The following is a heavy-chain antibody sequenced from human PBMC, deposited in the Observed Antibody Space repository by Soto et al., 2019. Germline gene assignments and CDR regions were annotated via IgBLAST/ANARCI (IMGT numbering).Heavy chain of an antibody. V-gene: IGHV1-3*01. J-gene: IGHJ4*02. D-gene: IGHD1-26*01. CDR3: ARSDSGSYPIFDY. CDR1: GYTFTSYA. CDR2: INAGNGNT. Sequence: ASVKVSCKASGYTFTSYAMHWVRQAPGQRLEWMGWINAGNGNTKYSQKFQGRVTITRDTSASTAYMELSSLRSEDTAVYYCARSDSGSYPIFDYWGQGTLVTVSS.